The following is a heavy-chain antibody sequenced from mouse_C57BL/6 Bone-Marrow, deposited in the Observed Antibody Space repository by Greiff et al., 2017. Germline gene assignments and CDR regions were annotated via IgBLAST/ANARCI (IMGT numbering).Heavy chain of an antibody. CDR2: INPNNGGT. Sequence: VQLQQSGPELVKPGASVKMSCKASGYTFTDYNMHWVKQSHGKSLEWIGYINPNNGGTSYNQKFKGKATLTVNKSSSTAYMELRSLTSEDSAVYYCARYIYYGSSYYFDYWGQGTTLTVSS. CDR3: ARYIYYGSSYYFDY. V-gene: IGHV1-22*01. J-gene: IGHJ2*01. CDR1: GYTFTDYN. D-gene: IGHD1-1*01.